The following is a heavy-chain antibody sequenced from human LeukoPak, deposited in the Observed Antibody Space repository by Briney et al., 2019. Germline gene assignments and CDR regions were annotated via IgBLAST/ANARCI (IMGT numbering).Heavy chain of an antibody. D-gene: IGHD6-13*01. CDR2: INSDGSST. J-gene: IGHJ4*02. CDR3: ARKGDGDSSMDY. CDR1: GFTFSSYW. V-gene: IGHV3-74*01. Sequence: GGSLRLSCAASGFTFSSYWMHWVRQAPGKGLVWVSRINSDGSSTSYADSVRGRFTISRDNAKNTLYLQMNSLRAEDTAVYYCARKGDGDSSMDYWGQGTLVTVSS.